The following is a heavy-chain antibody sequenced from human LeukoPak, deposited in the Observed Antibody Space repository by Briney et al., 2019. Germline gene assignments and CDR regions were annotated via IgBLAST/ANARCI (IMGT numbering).Heavy chain of an antibody. Sequence: PSETLSLTCAVSGYSINSGFYWGWIRQSPGKGLEWLGNIYHSGSTYYNPSPKSRVAISVDTPNNQFSLKLTSVTAADTAVYYCARDGPVDTAMVQNFYMDVWVKGTTVIVSS. CDR1: GYSINSGFY. V-gene: IGHV4-38-2*02. CDR2: IYHSGST. J-gene: IGHJ6*03. D-gene: IGHD5-18*01. CDR3: ARDGPVDTAMVQNFYMDV.